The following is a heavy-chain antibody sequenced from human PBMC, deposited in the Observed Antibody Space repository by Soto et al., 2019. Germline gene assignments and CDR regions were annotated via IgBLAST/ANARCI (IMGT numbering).Heavy chain of an antibody. CDR3: ARDPGYSYGYN. J-gene: IGHJ4*02. Sequence: ASVKVSCTPSGYTFTSYAMHWVRQAPGQGLEWMGWINAGNGNTKYSQKFQGRVTITRDTSASTAYMELSSLRSEDTAVYYCARDPGYSYGYNWGQGTLVTAPQ. CDR1: GYTFTSYA. V-gene: IGHV1-3*01. CDR2: INAGNGNT. D-gene: IGHD5-18*01.